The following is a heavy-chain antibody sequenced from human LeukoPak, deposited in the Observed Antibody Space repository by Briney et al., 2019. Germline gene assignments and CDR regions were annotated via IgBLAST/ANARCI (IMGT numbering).Heavy chain of an antibody. CDR1: GYTFTSYG. D-gene: IGHD3-22*01. CDR3: VREGATTYYYDSSGYQVYFDY. Sequence: ASVKVSCKASGYTFTSYGISWVRQAPGQGLEWMGWISAYNGNTNYAQKLQGRVTMTTDTSTSTAYMELRSLRSDDTAVCYCVREGATTYYYDSSGYQVYFDYWGQGTLVTVSS. J-gene: IGHJ4*02. CDR2: ISAYNGNT. V-gene: IGHV1-18*01.